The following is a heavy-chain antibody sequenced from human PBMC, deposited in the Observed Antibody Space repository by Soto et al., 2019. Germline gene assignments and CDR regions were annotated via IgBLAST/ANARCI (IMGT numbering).Heavy chain of an antibody. D-gene: IGHD6-19*01. J-gene: IGHJ4*02. CDR1: GFTFSSYG. CDR3: ANAIAVAPGYFDY. Sequence: PGGSLRLSCAASGFTFSSYGMHWVRQAPGKGLEWVAVISYDGSNKYYADSVKGRFTISRDNSKNTLYLQMDSLRAEDTAVYYCANAIAVAPGYFDYWGQGTLVTVSS. V-gene: IGHV3-30*18. CDR2: ISYDGSNK.